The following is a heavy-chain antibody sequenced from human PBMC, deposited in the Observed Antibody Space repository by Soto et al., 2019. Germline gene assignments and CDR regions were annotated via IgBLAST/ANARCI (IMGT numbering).Heavy chain of an antibody. CDR1: GGSISSSSYY. J-gene: IGHJ4*02. CDR3: ARRGSSSWYGY. V-gene: IGHV4-39*01. D-gene: IGHD6-13*01. Sequence: QLQLQESGPGLVKPSETLSLTCTVSGGSISSSSYYWGWIRQPPGKGLEWIGSIYYSGSTYYNPSIKRRVTISVNTSKNQFSLKLSSVTAADTAVYYCARRGSSSWYGYWGQGTLVTVSS. CDR2: IYYSGST.